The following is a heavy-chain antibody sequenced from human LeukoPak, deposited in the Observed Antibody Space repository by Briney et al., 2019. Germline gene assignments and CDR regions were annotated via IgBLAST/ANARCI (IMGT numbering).Heavy chain of an antibody. CDR3: AKFGSRLRSYYYYMDV. D-gene: IGHD3-10*01. CDR1: GFTFNTYG. Sequence: GGSLRLSCAASGFTFNTYGMHWVRQAPGKGLEWVAFIRYDGSNKYYADSVKGRFTISRDNSKNTLYLQMNSLRAEDTAVYYCAKFGSRLRSYYYYMDVWGKGTTVTISS. J-gene: IGHJ6*03. V-gene: IGHV3-30*02. CDR2: IRYDGSNK.